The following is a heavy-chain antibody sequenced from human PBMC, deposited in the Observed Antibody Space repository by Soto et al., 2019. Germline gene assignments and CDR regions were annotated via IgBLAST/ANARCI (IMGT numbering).Heavy chain of an antibody. J-gene: IGHJ4*02. CDR1: GYTFTSYG. CDR3: ARSILPKDTAMALVY. V-gene: IGHV1-18*01. Sequence: ASVKVSCKASGYTFTSYGISWVRQAPGQRLEWMGWISAGNGNTKYSQKFQGRVTITRDTSTSTAYMELSSLRSEDTAVYYCARSILPKDTAMALVYWGQGTLVTVSS. D-gene: IGHD5-18*01. CDR2: ISAGNGNT.